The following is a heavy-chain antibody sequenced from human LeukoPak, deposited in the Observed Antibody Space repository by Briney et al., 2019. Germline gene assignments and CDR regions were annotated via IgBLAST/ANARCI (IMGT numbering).Heavy chain of an antibody. CDR3: ARGSGVVITPAYYYYYYMDV. CDR1: GYTFTSYD. Sequence: SVKVSCKASGYTFTSYDINWVRQAPGQGLEWMGGIIPIFGTANYAQKFQGRVTITADKSTSTAYMELSSLRSEDTAVYYCARGSGVVITPAYYYYYYMDVWGKGTTVTVSS. J-gene: IGHJ6*03. CDR2: IIPIFGTA. V-gene: IGHV1-69*06. D-gene: IGHD3-3*01.